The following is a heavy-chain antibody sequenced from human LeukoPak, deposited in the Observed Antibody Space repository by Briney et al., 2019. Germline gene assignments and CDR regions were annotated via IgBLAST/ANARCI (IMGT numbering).Heavy chain of an antibody. V-gene: IGHV4-34*01. CDR1: GGSFSGYY. J-gene: IGHJ4*02. CDR3: ARVRRIVVVTSRASFDY. D-gene: IGHD3-22*01. Sequence: SETLSLTCAVYGGSFSGYYWNWIRQPPGKGLEWIGEIHRSGSTNYNPSLKSRVTISVDTSKNQFSLKLSSVTAADTAVYYCARVRRIVVVTSRASFDYWGQGTLVTVSS. CDR2: IHRSGST.